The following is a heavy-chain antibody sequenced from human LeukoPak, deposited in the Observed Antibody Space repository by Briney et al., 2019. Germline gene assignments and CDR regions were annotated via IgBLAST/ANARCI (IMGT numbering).Heavy chain of an antibody. Sequence: GGSLRLSCAAPGFTFRRSWMSWVRQAPGKELEWLTNIKEDGSEKNYLDSVRGGFTISRDNAKNTLYLQMNNLRTEDTSVYYCVRDGSGPGHNWGQGTLVIVSS. V-gene: IGHV3-7*01. D-gene: IGHD6-19*01. J-gene: IGHJ4*02. CDR1: GFTFRRSW. CDR2: IKEDGSEK. CDR3: VRDGSGPGHN.